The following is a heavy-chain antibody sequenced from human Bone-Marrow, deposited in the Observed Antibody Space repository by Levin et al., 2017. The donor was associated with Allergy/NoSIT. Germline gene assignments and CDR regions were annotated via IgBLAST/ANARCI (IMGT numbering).Heavy chain of an antibody. CDR1: GFTVSNNY. J-gene: IGHJ4*02. Sequence: GESLKISCAVSGFTVSNNYMRWVRQAPGKGVEWVSLIYSGGDTNYADSVKGRFIISRDGSKNTLYLQMNSLTAEDTAVYYCARNRHCSGGSCKGVWGQGTLVTVSS. CDR2: IYSGGDT. CDR3: ARNRHCSGGSCKGV. V-gene: IGHV3-66*01. D-gene: IGHD2-15*01.